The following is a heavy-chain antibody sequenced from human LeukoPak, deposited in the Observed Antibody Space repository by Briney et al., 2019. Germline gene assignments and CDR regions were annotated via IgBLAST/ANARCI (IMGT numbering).Heavy chain of an antibody. D-gene: IGHD2-15*01. V-gene: IGHV4-34*01. CDR3: ARRWSGGSCYNY. CDR2: INHSGSN. Sequence: SETLSLTCAVYGGSFSGYYWSWIRQPPGKGLEWIGEINHSGSNNYNPSLKSRVPVSIDTSKNQFPLKLSAGTAAGTAVYYCARRWSGGSCYNYWGQGTLVTVSS. J-gene: IGHJ4*02. CDR1: GGSFSGYY.